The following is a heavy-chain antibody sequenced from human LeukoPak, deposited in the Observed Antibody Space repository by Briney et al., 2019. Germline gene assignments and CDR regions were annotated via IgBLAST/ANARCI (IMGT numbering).Heavy chain of an antibody. D-gene: IGHD5-18*01. Sequence: PSETLSLTCTVSGGSISSYYWSWIRQPPGKGLEWIGYIYYSGSTNYNPSLRSRVTISVDTSKNQFSLKLSSVTAADTAVYYCARTLVSYGIDYWGQGTLVTVSS. CDR2: IYYSGST. CDR1: GGSISSYY. V-gene: IGHV4-59*08. J-gene: IGHJ4*02. CDR3: ARTLVSYGIDY.